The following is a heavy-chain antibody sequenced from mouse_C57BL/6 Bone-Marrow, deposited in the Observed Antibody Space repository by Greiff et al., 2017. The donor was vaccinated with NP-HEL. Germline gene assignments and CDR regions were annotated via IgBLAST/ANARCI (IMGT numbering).Heavy chain of an antibody. Sequence: EVHLVESGGGLVKPGGSLKLSCAASGFTFSSYAMSWVRQTPEKRLEWVATISDGGSYTYYPDNVKGRFTISRDNAKNNLYLQMSHLKSEDTAMYYGARGYGSSLWYFDVWGTGTTVTVSS. J-gene: IGHJ1*03. CDR2: ISDGGSYT. CDR3: ARGYGSSLWYFDV. D-gene: IGHD1-1*01. V-gene: IGHV5-4*01. CDR1: GFTFSSYA.